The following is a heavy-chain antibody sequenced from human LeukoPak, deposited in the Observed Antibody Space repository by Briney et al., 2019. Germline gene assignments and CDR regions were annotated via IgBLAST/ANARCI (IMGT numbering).Heavy chain of an antibody. CDR1: GFTFSSYW. Sequence: GGSLRLSCAASGFTFSSYWMSWVRQAPGKGLGWVANIKQDGSEKYYVDSVKGRFTTSRDNAKNSLYLQMNSLRAEDTAVYYCARHCSSTSCYGRGFDYWGQGTLVTVSS. D-gene: IGHD2-2*01. J-gene: IGHJ4*02. CDR2: IKQDGSEK. CDR3: ARHCSSTSCYGRGFDY. V-gene: IGHV3-7*01.